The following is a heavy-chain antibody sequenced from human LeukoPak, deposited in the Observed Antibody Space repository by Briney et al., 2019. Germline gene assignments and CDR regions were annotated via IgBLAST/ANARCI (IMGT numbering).Heavy chain of an antibody. Sequence: GGSLRLSCAASGFTFSSYAMSWVRQAPGKGLEWVSAISGSGGNTYYADSVKGRFTISRDNSKNTLYLQMNSLRAEDTAVYYCAKVINYDSSGSDYWGQGTLVTVSS. D-gene: IGHD3-22*01. CDR1: GFTFSSYA. CDR3: AKVINYDSSGSDY. CDR2: ISGSGGNT. V-gene: IGHV3-23*01. J-gene: IGHJ4*02.